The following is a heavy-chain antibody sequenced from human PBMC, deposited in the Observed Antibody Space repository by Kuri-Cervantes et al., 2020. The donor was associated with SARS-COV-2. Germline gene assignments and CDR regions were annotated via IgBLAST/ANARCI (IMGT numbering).Heavy chain of an antibody. J-gene: IGHJ4*02. CDR3: TTLIDY. V-gene: IGHV3-73*01. CDR2: VRGKANNYAT. CDR1: GFTFVDYA. Sequence: GESLKISCTTSGFTFVDYAVNWVRQAPGKGLEWVGRVRGKANNYATAYAASVKGRFTISRDDSKNMAYLQMNSLKTEDTAVYYCTTLIDYWGRGALVTVSS.